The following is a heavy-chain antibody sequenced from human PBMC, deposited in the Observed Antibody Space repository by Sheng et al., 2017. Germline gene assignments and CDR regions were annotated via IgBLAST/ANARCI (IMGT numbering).Heavy chain of an antibody. CDR3: ARRSRPPGYCPHGVCYTRWFDS. Sequence: QVQLQQWGAGLLKPSETLSLTCAVYGGSFSGYYWSWIRQAPGKGLEWIGGINDGGSTNYNPSLESRVTTSVDTTRKQFSLKLNSLTAADTAVYYCARRSRPPGYCPHGVCYTRWFDSWGQGTLVTVSS. CDR1: GGSFSGYY. D-gene: IGHD2-8*01. J-gene: IGHJ5*01. V-gene: IGHV4-34*01. CDR2: INDGGST.